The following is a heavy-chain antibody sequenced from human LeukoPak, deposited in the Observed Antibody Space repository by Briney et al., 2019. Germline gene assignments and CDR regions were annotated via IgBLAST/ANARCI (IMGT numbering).Heavy chain of an antibody. D-gene: IGHD2-2*01. CDR1: GFTFSSYA. Sequence: GGSLRLSCAASGFTFSSYAMSWVRQATGKGLEWVSAISGSGGSTYYADSVKGRFTISRDNSKNTLYLQMNSLRAEDTAVYYCAKALGGYCSSTSCSYWGQGTLVTVSS. CDR2: ISGSGGST. CDR3: AKALGGYCSSTSCSY. V-gene: IGHV3-23*01. J-gene: IGHJ4*02.